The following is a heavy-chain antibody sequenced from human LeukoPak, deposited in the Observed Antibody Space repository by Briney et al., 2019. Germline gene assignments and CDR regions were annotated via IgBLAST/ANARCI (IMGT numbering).Heavy chain of an antibody. Sequence: GASVKVSCKASGYTFTSYDINWVRQATGQGLEWMGWMNPNSGNTGYAQKFQGRVTMTRNTSISTAYMELSSLRSEDTAVYYCARRLKSVTMISLVYDAFDIWGQGTMVTVSS. CDR3: ARRLKSVTMISLVYDAFDI. D-gene: IGHD3-22*01. J-gene: IGHJ3*02. CDR1: GYTFTSYD. CDR2: MNPNSGNT. V-gene: IGHV1-8*01.